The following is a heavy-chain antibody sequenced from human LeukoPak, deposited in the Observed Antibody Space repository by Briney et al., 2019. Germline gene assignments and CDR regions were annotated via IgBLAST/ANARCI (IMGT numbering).Heavy chain of an antibody. Sequence: KPGGSLRLSCAASGQASGFTFSNAWMNWVRQAPGKGLEWVGRIKSEIDGGTTDYAAPVKGRFTISRDDSKNMVYLQMNSLKTEDTAVYYCTTEWFKPWGQGNLVTVSS. V-gene: IGHV3-15*01. CDR1: GQASGFTFSNAW. CDR2: IKSEIDGGTT. J-gene: IGHJ5*02. CDR3: TTEWFKP.